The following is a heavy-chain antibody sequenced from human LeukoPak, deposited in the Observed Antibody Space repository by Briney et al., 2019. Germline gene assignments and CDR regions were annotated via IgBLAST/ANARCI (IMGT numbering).Heavy chain of an antibody. J-gene: IGHJ2*01. CDR2: IKQDGSEK. CDR3: AKASGGSYWYFDL. Sequence: GGSLRLSCAASGFTFSSYWMSWVRQAPGRGLEWVANIKQDGSEKYYVDSVKGRFTISRDNAKNSLYLQMNSLRAEDTAVYFCAKASGGSYWYFDLWGRGTLVTVSS. D-gene: IGHD1-26*01. CDR1: GFTFSSYW. V-gene: IGHV3-7*03.